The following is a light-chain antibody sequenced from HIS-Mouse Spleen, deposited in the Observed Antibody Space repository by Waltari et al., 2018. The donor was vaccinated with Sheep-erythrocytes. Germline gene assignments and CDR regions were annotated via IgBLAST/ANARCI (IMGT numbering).Light chain of an antibody. V-gene: IGKV1D-13*01. CDR3: QQFNKYPRT. Sequence: AIQLTQSPSSLSASVGDRVTITCRASQGISSALAWYQQKPGKAPTLLIYDASSVESVVPSRFSGSGSGTDFTLTISSLQPEDFATYYCQQFNKYPRTFGQGTKVEIK. J-gene: IGKJ1*01. CDR2: DAS. CDR1: QGISSA.